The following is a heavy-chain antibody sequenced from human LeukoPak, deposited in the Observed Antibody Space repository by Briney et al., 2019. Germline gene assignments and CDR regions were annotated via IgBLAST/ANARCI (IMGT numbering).Heavy chain of an antibody. CDR1: GFTFSSYA. D-gene: IGHD3-22*01. Sequence: GGSLRLSCAASGFTFSSYAMHWVRQAPGKGLEWVAVISYDGSNKYYADSVKGRFTISRDNSKNTLYLQMNSLRAEDTAVYYCARALGYYYDSSGYYGYWGQGTLVTVSS. CDR2: ISYDGSNK. V-gene: IGHV3-30-3*01. J-gene: IGHJ4*02. CDR3: ARALGYYYDSSGYYGY.